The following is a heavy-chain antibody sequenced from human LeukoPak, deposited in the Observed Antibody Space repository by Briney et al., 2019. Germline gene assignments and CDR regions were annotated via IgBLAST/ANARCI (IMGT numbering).Heavy chain of an antibody. CDR2: IIPIFGTA. V-gene: IGHV1-69*05. J-gene: IGHJ3*02. D-gene: IGHD3-22*01. Sequence: ASVKVSCKASGGTFSSYAISWVRQAPGQGLEWMGGIIPIFGTANYAQKFQGRVTITTDESTSTAYMELSSLRSEDTAVYHCAKDPNLLRELAFDIWGQGTMVTVSS. CDR1: GGTFSSYA. CDR3: AKDPNLLRELAFDI.